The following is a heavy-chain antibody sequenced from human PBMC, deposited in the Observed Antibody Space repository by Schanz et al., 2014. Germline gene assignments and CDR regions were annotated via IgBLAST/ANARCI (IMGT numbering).Heavy chain of an antibody. CDR3: ARDRVQYSSGWYSDS. CDR2: ISDSSSYI. CDR1: GFTFSDYS. D-gene: IGHD6-19*01. Sequence: EVHLVESEGGLVKPGGSLRLSCGASGFTFSDYSMNWVRQAPGKGLEWVSSISDSSSYIYYADSVKGRFTISRDNAKNSLYLQMSSLRAEDTAVYYCARDRVQYSSGWYSDSWGQGTLVTVSS. J-gene: IGHJ4*02. V-gene: IGHV3-21*01.